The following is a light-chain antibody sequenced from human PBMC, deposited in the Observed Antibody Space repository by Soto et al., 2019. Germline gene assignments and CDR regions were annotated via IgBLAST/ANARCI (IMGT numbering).Light chain of an antibody. V-gene: IGKV2D-29*01. CDR2: GVS. CDR1: QSLVYSNGKTY. Sequence: DIVLTQTPISLSVTPGQPASISCKSSQSLVYSNGKTYLYWYLVKPGHPPQLLIYGVSNRFSGVPDRFSGSGSRTDFTLKISRVEAEDVGIYYCMQTVQFKWTFGQGTKVEIK. CDR3: MQTVQFKWT. J-gene: IGKJ1*01.